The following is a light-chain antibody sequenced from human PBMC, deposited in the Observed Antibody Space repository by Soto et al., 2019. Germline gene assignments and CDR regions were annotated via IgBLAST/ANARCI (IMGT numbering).Light chain of an antibody. Sequence: EIVLTQSPATLSLSPGERATLSCRASQSVNIYLAWYQQKPGQAPRLLIYDASNRATGIPARFSGSGSGTDFTLTISSLEPEDIAVYVCQVYGSSSKTFGQGTRVEFK. CDR2: DAS. V-gene: IGKV3-11*01. CDR1: QSVNIY. J-gene: IGKJ1*01. CDR3: QVYGSSSKT.